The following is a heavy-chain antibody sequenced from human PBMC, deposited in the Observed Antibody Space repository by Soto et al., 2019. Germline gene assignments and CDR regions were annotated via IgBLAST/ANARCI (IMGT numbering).Heavy chain of an antibody. CDR3: AKDLYSGYDFFFDY. D-gene: IGHD5-12*01. J-gene: IGHJ4*02. Sequence: GGSLRLSCAASGFTFNNYGMHWVRQAPGKGLEWVAIISYDGSDKSYADSVKGRFTISRDNSKNTLYLQMNSLRPEDTAVYYCAKDLYSGYDFFFDYWGQGTLVTVSS. V-gene: IGHV3-30*18. CDR1: GFTFNNYG. CDR2: ISYDGSDK.